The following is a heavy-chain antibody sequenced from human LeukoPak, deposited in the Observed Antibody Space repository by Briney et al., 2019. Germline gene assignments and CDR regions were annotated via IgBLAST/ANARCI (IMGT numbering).Heavy chain of an antibody. CDR3: ARDIEAAGLFLDY. CDR2: MKYDGSEK. Sequence: PGGSLRLSXAASGFIFSSYWMTWVRQAPGKGLEWVANMKYDGSEKYYVDSVKGRFTISRDNAKNSLYLQMNSLRAEDTAVYYCARDIEAAGLFLDYWGQGTLVTVSS. V-gene: IGHV3-7*01. J-gene: IGHJ4*02. D-gene: IGHD6-13*01. CDR1: GFIFSSYW.